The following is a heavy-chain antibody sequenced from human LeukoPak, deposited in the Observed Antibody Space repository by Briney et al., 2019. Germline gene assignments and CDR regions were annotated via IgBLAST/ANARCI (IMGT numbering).Heavy chain of an antibody. CDR2: INPNSGGT. J-gene: IGHJ5*02. CDR1: GYTFTGYY. CDR3: ARERAAAGTNWFDP. Sequence: GASVKVSCKASGYTFTGYYMHWVRQASGQGLEWMGWINPNSGGTNYAQKFQGWVTMTRDTSISTAYMELSRLRSDDTAVYYCARERAAAGTNWFDPWGQGTLVSVSS. D-gene: IGHD6-13*01. V-gene: IGHV1-2*04.